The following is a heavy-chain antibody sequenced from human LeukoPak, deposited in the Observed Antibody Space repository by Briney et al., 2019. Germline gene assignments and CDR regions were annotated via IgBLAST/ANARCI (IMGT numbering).Heavy chain of an antibody. CDR3: ARDGVRGFTATTPFDY. Sequence: GGSLRLSCAASGITFSSYSMNWVRQAPGKGLEWVSSISSSGNNIYYADSVKGRFTISRDNAKNSLSLQMNSLRVEDTAAYYCARDGVRGFTATTPFDYWGPGTLVTVSS. D-gene: IGHD4-17*01. J-gene: IGHJ4*02. CDR2: ISSSGNNI. CDR1: GITFSSYS. V-gene: IGHV3-21*01.